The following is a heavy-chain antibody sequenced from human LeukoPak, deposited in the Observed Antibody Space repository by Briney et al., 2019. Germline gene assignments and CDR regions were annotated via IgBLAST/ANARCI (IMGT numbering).Heavy chain of an antibody. CDR2: IYYSGST. J-gene: IGHJ4*02. D-gene: IGHD2-21*02. CDR3: ARGGLKVTAIDY. V-gene: IGHV4-31*03. Sequence: SQTLSLTCTVSGGSISSGGYYWSWIRQHPGKGLEWIGYIYYSGSTYYNPSLKSRVTISVDTSKNQFSLKLSSVTAADTAVYYCARGGLKVTAIDYWGQGTLVTVSS. CDR1: GGSISSGGYY.